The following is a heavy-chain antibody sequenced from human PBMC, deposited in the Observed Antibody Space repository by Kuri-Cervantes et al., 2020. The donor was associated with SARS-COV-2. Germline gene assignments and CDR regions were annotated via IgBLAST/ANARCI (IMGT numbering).Heavy chain of an antibody. CDR2: ISGSGAST. J-gene: IGHJ4*02. Sequence: GESLKISCAAFGFTFSSYAMNWVRQAPGKGLEWVSAISGSGASTYYADSVEGRFTISRDNSKNTLYLQMNSLRAEDTAVYYCAQTLIAVAGYFDYWGQGTLVTVSS. CDR3: AQTLIAVAGYFDY. D-gene: IGHD6-19*01. CDR1: GFTFSSYA. V-gene: IGHV3-23*01.